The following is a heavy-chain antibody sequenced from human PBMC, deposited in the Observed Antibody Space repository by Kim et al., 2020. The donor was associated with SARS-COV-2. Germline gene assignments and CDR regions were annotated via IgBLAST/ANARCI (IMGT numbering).Heavy chain of an antibody. CDR3: ARIVAVAPRYFDY. Sequence: NYNPSLESRVTMSVDTSQNQFSLKLSSMTTADTAVYYCARIVAVAPRYFDYWGQGILVTVSS. D-gene: IGHD6-19*01. V-gene: IGHV4-4*07. J-gene: IGHJ4*02.